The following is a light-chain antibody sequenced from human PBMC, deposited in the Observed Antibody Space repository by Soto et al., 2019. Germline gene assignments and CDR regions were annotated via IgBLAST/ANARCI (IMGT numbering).Light chain of an antibody. J-gene: IGLJ3*02. CDR1: SSNIGAGYD. CDR2: GNS. Sequence: QSVLTQPPSVSGAPGQRVTISCTGSSSNIGAGYDVHWYQQLPGTAPKLLIYGNSNRPSGVPDRLSGSKSGTSASLAITGLQTEDEADYYCQCYDSSLSGWVFGGGTQLTVL. V-gene: IGLV1-40*01. CDR3: QCYDSSLSGWV.